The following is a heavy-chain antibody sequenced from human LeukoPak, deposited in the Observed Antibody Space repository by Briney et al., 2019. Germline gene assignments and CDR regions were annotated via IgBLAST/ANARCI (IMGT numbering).Heavy chain of an antibody. V-gene: IGHV3-30*18. CDR1: GFTFTTFG. D-gene: IGHD1/OR15-1a*01. CDR2: ISPDGKVE. J-gene: IGHJ4*02. CDR3: AKINNDDDY. Sequence: GGSLRLSCAASGFTFTTFGIHWVRQAPGKGLEWVAAISPDGKVEYYTDSVKGRFTVSRDNSKNMIYLQMNSLRGEDSAVYFCAKINNDDDYWGQGALVTVSS.